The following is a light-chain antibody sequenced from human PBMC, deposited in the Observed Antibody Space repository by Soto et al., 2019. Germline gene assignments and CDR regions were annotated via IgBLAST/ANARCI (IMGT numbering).Light chain of an antibody. CDR1: QGIRNY. Sequence: DIQLTQSPSFLSASVGDRVTITCRASQGIRNYLAWYQQKPGRAPKLRIYIASTLQSGVPSRFSGSYSGTEFTLTITSLQPEDFATYYCQQVNSYPITFGQGTRLEIK. CDR2: IAS. V-gene: IGKV1-9*01. J-gene: IGKJ5*01. CDR3: QQVNSYPIT.